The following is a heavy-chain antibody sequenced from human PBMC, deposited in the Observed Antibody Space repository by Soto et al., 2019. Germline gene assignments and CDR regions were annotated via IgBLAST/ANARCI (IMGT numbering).Heavy chain of an antibody. Sequence: QVQLVQSGAEVRKPGASVKVSCKASGYSVTSYYIHWVRQAPGQGLEWMGIINPSGDATTYAQRFQGRVTMTRDTSTNTIYMGLSSLRSEDTAVYFCASLGPWFGEPWRGQNFDLWGQGTLVTVSS. J-gene: IGHJ4*02. CDR3: ASLGPWFGEPWRGQNFDL. CDR1: GYSVTSYY. CDR2: INPSGDAT. D-gene: IGHD3-10*01. V-gene: IGHV1-46*03.